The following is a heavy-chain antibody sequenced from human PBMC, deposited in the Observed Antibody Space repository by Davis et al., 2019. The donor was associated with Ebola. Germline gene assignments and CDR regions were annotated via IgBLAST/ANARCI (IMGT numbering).Heavy chain of an antibody. CDR3: AKGTIVVVVAATGMDY. Sequence: PGGSLRLSCAASGFTFSSYGMHWVRQAPGKGLEWVAVISYDGSNKYYADSVKGRFTISRDNSKNTLYLQMNSLRAEDTAVYYCAKGTIVVVVAATGMDYWGQGTLVTVSS. CDR1: GFTFSSYG. D-gene: IGHD2-15*01. J-gene: IGHJ4*02. CDR2: ISYDGSNK. V-gene: IGHV3-30*18.